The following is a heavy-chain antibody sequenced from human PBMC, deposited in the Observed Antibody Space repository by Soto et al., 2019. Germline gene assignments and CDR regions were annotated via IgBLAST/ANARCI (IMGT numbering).Heavy chain of an antibody. D-gene: IGHD2-8*01. CDR2: ITSSSGYT. CDR3: ARPVGVYQMTDAFAI. CDR1: GFTFSDYY. Sequence: GGSLRLSCAASGFTFSDYYMSWIRQAPGKGLGWVSYITSSSGYTNYADSVKGRFTISRDNAKNSLYLQMNSLRAEDTAVYYCARPVGVYQMTDAFAIWGQGTMVTVSS. J-gene: IGHJ3*02. V-gene: IGHV3-11*06.